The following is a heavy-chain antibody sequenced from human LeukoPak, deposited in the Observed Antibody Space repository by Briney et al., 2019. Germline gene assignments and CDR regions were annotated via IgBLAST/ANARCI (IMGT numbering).Heavy chain of an antibody. Sequence: GESLKISCKGSGYSFPIYWLGWVRQMPGKGLEWMGIIYPGDSDTRYSPSFQGQVTISADKSISTAYLQWSSLKASDTAMYYCARPYYYDSSGSGAFDIWGQGAMVTVSS. CDR1: GYSFPIYW. D-gene: IGHD3-22*01. CDR3: ARPYYYDSSGSGAFDI. V-gene: IGHV5-51*01. J-gene: IGHJ3*02. CDR2: IYPGDSDT.